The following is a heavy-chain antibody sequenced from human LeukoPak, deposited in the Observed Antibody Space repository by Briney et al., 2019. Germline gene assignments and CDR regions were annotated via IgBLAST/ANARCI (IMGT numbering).Heavy chain of an antibody. D-gene: IGHD6-13*01. V-gene: IGHV1-2*02. Sequence: GASVKVSCKASGYTFTGYYLHWVRQAPGQGLEWMGWINPSSGGAKYAQKVQGRVIITTDTSISTDYMELSSLRSDDTAVYYCARSSPPTYYHFYYYMDVWGKGSTVTVSS. J-gene: IGHJ6*03. CDR3: ARSSPPTYYHFYYYMDV. CDR2: INPSSGGA. CDR1: GYTFTGYY.